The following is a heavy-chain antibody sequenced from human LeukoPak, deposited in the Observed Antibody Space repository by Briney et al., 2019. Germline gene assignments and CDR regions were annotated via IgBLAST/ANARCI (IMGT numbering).Heavy chain of an antibody. CDR3: AKDGVIYYGSGSYFDY. J-gene: IGHJ4*02. Sequence: GGSLRLSCAASGFTFSSHEMNWVRQAPGKGLEWISYISSSGSTIYYADSVKGRFTISRDNSENTLYLQMNSLRAEDTAVYYCAKDGVIYYGSGSYFDYWGQGTLVTVSS. V-gene: IGHV3-48*03. CDR2: ISSSGSTI. CDR1: GFTFSSHE. D-gene: IGHD3-10*01.